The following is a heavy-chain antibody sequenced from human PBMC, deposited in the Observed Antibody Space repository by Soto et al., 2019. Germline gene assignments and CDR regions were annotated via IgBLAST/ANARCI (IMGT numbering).Heavy chain of an antibody. V-gene: IGHV3-30*18. J-gene: IGHJ4*02. Sequence: QVQLVESGGGVVQPGRSLRLSCAASGFTFSSYGMHWVRQAPGKGLEWVAVISYDGSNKYYADSVKGRFTISRDNSKNRRYLQMSSLRAEDTAVYYCAKDPAADGSCGWGPFDYWGQGTLVTVSS. CDR3: AKDPAADGSCGWGPFDY. CDR2: ISYDGSNK. CDR1: GFTFSSYG. D-gene: IGHD2-15*01.